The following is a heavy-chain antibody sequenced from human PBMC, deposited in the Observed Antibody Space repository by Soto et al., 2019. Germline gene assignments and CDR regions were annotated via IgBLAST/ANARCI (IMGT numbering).Heavy chain of an antibody. CDR1: GLIFSDYH. D-gene: IGHD6-19*01. J-gene: IGHJ6*02. Sequence: EVQLVESGGGLVQPGGSLRLSCAASGLIFSDYHMDWVRQAPGKGLEWVGRIRRKANSYTTEYAASVKGRFTISRDDSNNSLYLQMNSLKSEDTAVYYCAMLGGWSGGSSGMDVWGQGPTVTVSS. V-gene: IGHV3-72*01. CDR2: IRRKANSYTT. CDR3: AMLGGWSGGSSGMDV.